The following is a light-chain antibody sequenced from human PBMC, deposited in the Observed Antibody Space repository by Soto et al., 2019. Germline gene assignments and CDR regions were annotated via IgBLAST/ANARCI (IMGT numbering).Light chain of an antibody. CDR3: QQRYRTPPWT. J-gene: IGKJ1*01. CDR2: AAS. V-gene: IGKV1-39*01. CDR1: QSISSY. Sequence: DIQMTQTPSSLSASVGDRVTITCRASQSISSYLNWYQQKPGKAAKLLIYAASSLQSGVPSRFSGSGSGTDFTLTISSLQPEDFATYYCQQRYRTPPWTFRQGAKWIS.